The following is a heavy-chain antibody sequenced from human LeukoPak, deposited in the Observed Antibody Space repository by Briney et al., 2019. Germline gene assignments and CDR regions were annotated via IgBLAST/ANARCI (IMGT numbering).Heavy chain of an antibody. V-gene: IGHV3-30*18. D-gene: IGHD4-17*01. J-gene: IGHJ3*02. Sequence: PGRSLRLSCAASGFTFSSYGMHWVRQAPGKGLEWVAVISYDGSNKYYADSVKGRFTISRDNSKNTLYLQMNSLRAEDTAVYYCAKGPYGDYVRDAFDIWGQGTMVTVSS. CDR3: AKGPYGDYVRDAFDI. CDR2: ISYDGSNK. CDR1: GFTFSSYG.